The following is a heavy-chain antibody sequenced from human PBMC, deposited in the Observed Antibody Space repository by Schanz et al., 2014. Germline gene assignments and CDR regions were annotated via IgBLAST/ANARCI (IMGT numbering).Heavy chain of an antibody. CDR3: VKARRKSNCSGGRCFHYSYYGMDV. Sequence: EVQLLDSGGGLVQPGGSLRLSCAASGFTFSTYAMSWVRQAPGKGLEWVSAISGSGGSTYYADSVKGRFTISRDNSKNTLYLQMNSLRAEDTAVYYCVKARRKSNCSGGRCFHYSYYGMDVWGQGTTVTVSS. CDR2: ISGSGGST. D-gene: IGHD2-15*01. J-gene: IGHJ6*02. V-gene: IGHV3-23*01. CDR1: GFTFSTYA.